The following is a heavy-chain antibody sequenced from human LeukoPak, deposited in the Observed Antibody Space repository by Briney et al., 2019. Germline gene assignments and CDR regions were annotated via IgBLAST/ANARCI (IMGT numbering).Heavy chain of an antibody. Sequence: PGGSLRLSCAASGFTVSSNYMSWVRQAPGKGLEWVSVIYSGGSTYYADSVKGRFTISRDNSKNTLYLQMNSLRAEDTAVYYCARDVDYYDSSGYYSLGLDYWGQGTLVTVSS. CDR1: GFTVSSNY. J-gene: IGHJ4*02. CDR2: IYSGGST. D-gene: IGHD3-22*01. CDR3: ARDVDYYDSSGYYSLGLDY. V-gene: IGHV3-53*01.